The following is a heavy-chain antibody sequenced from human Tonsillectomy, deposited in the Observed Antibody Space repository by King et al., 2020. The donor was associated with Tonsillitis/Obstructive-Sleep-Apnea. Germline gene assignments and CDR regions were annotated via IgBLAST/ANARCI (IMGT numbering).Heavy chain of an antibody. Sequence: VQLQESGPGLVKPSQTLSLTCTVSGGSISSGGYYWSWIRQHPGKGLEWIGYIYYSWSTFYNPSLKSRVTISVDTSKNQFSLKLSSVTAADTAVYYCARDRCSGGSCYPDYWGQGTLVTVSS. CDR2: IYYSWST. CDR1: GGSISSGGYY. CDR3: ARDRCSGGSCYPDY. D-gene: IGHD2-15*01. V-gene: IGHV4-31*03. J-gene: IGHJ4*02.